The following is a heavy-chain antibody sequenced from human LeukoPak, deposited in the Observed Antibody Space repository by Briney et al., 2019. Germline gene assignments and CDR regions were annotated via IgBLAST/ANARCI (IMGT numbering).Heavy chain of an antibody. CDR2: IYPGDSDT. CDR1: GYSFTSFW. CDR3: ARPVVPRSYDAFDI. J-gene: IGHJ3*02. Sequence: GESLKISCKGSGYSFTSFWIGWVRQMPGKGLEWMGIIYPGDSDTRYSPSFQGQVTISADKSTSTAYLQWSSLKASDTAMYYCARPVVPRSYDAFDIWGQGTMVTVSS. V-gene: IGHV5-51*01. D-gene: IGHD2-15*01.